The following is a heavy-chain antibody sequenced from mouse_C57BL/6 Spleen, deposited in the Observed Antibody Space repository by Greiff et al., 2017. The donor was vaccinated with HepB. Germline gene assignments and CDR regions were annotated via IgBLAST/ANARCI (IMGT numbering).Heavy chain of an antibody. J-gene: IGHJ1*03. CDR1: GFTFSSYG. CDR3: ARQGDGGWYFDV. D-gene: IGHD3-3*01. V-gene: IGHV5-6*01. CDR2: ISSGGSYT. Sequence: EVQVVESGGDLVKPGGSLKLSCAASGFTFSSYGMSWVRQTPDKRLEWVATISSGGSYTYYPDSVKGRFTISRDNAKNTLYLQMSSLKSEDTAMYYCARQGDGGWYFDVWGTGTTVTVSS.